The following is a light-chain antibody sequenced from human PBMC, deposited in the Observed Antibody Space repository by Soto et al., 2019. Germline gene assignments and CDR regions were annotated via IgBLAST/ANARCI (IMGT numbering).Light chain of an antibody. CDR1: QDVNGW. Sequence: DIQMTQSPSSVSASVGDRVTITCRASQDVNGWLAWYQHKPGRAPKLLVYAISTLHSGVPSRFSGSGSGTDFTLTISSLQPEDSAVYYCKQANTFPLTFGGGTKVEIK. J-gene: IGKJ4*01. V-gene: IGKV1-12*01. CDR2: AIS. CDR3: KQANTFPLT.